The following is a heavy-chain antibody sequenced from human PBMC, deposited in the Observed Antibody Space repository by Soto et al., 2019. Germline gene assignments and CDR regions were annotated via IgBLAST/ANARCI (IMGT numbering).Heavy chain of an antibody. D-gene: IGHD6-13*01. V-gene: IGHV3-23*01. CDR2: ISGSGGST. CDR1: GFTFSRYA. J-gene: IGHJ4*02. Sequence: WGSLRLSCAASGFTFSRYAMGWFRQAPGKGLEWVSAISGSGGSTYYADSVKGRFTISRDNSKNTLYLQMNSLRAEDTAVYYCAKLIQRQQLVTRYFDYWGQGTLVTVSS. CDR3: AKLIQRQQLVTRYFDY.